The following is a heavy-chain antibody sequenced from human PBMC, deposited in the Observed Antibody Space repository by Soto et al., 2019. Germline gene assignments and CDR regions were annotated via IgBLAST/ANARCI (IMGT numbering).Heavy chain of an antibody. CDR3: ARGTSHYNYVHVWY. CDR2: IKQDGRET. V-gene: IGHV3-7*03. CDR1: GFTFSSYW. Sequence: EVQLVESGGGLVQPGGSLRLSCAASGFTFSSYWMSWFRQAPGKALECVADIKQDGRETYYVDSVKGRFTISRDNANSALYLQMDSLGAEDTAVYYCARGTSHYNYVHVWYWGQGTHVIVSS. D-gene: IGHD3-16*01. J-gene: IGHJ4*02.